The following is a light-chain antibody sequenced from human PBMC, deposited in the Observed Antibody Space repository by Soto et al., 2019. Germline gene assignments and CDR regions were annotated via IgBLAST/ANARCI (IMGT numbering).Light chain of an antibody. CDR1: QNVGGRF. Sequence: EIVLTQSPGTLFLSPGERATLSCRASQNVGGRFLAWYQQKPGQAPRLLINVASTRATGIPDRFSGSGSGTDFTLTISRPEPEDFAVYYCQQYGTSPIAFGQGTRLEIK. CDR2: VAS. V-gene: IGKV3-20*01. J-gene: IGKJ5*01. CDR3: QQYGTSPIA.